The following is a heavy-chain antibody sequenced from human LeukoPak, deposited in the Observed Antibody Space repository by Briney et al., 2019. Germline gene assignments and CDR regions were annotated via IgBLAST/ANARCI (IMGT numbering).Heavy chain of an antibody. CDR2: IYYSGST. CDR3: ARQGGMVRGVIKPTLFDY. D-gene: IGHD3-10*01. V-gene: IGHV4-59*08. J-gene: IGHJ4*02. Sequence: PSETLSLTCTVSGGSISSYYWSWIRQPPGKGLEWIGYIYYSGSTNYIPSLKSRVTISVDTSKNQYSLKLSSVTAADTAVYYCARQGGMVRGVIKPTLFDYWGQGTLVTVSS. CDR1: GGSISSYY.